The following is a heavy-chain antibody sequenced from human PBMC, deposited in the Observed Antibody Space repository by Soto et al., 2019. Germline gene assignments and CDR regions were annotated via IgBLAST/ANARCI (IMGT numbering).Heavy chain of an antibody. V-gene: IGHV3-43*01. CDR3: AKDSGPIAVAGPFDY. J-gene: IGHJ4*02. CDR2: ISWDGGST. Sequence: PGGSLRLSCAASGFTFDDYTMHWVRQAPGKGLEWVSLISWDGGSTYYADSVKGRFTISRDNSKNSLYLQMNSLRTEDTALYYCAKDSGPIAVAGPFDYWGQGTLVTVSS. CDR1: GFTFDDYT. D-gene: IGHD6-19*01.